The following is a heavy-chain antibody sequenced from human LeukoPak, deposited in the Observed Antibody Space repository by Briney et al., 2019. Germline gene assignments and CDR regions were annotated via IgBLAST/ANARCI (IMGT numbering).Heavy chain of an antibody. V-gene: IGHV4-38-2*01. D-gene: IGHD5-18*01. CDR1: GSSISSGYY. J-gene: IGHJ6*03. CDR3: ARTQLAYYHYYIDV. CDR2: IYHSGST. Sequence: PSETLSLTCAVSGSSISSGYYWGWIRQPPGKGLEWIGSIYHSGSTYYNPSLKSRVTILVDTSKNQVSLKLSSVTAADTAVYYCARTQLAYYHYYIDVWGKGTSVTVSS.